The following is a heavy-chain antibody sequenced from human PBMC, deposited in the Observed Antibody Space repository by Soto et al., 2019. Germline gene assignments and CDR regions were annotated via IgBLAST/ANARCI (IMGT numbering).Heavy chain of an antibody. D-gene: IGHD3-3*01. Sequence: GGSLRLSCAASGFTFSSYGMHWVRQAPGKGLEWVAVIWYDGSNKYYADSVKGRFTISRDNSKNTLYLQMNSLRAEDTAVYYCARDATNDFWSGFNWFDPWGQGTLVTVSS. V-gene: IGHV3-33*01. CDR1: GFTFSSYG. CDR2: IWYDGSNK. CDR3: ARDATNDFWSGFNWFDP. J-gene: IGHJ5*02.